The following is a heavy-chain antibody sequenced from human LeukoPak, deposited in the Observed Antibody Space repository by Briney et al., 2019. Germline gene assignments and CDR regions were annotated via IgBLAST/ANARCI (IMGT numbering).Heavy chain of an antibody. Sequence: ASVKVSCKASGYTFTGYYIHWVRQAPGQGLEWMGWINPDSGGTSYAQRFQDRVTMTKDTSINTAYMELSRLSSDDTAVYYCATTNSRYCSSTSCYRGVDYWGQGTLVTVSS. D-gene: IGHD2-2*02. CDR1: GYTFTGYY. CDR3: ATTNSRYCSSTSCYRGVDY. J-gene: IGHJ4*02. V-gene: IGHV1-2*02. CDR2: INPDSGGT.